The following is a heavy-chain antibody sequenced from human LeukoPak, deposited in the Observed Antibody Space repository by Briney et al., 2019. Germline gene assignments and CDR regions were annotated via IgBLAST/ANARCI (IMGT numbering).Heavy chain of an antibody. CDR1: GGSISSGGYS. D-gene: IGHD3-10*01. CDR3: ARDLGYGSGYFDY. Sequence: SETLSLTCTISGGSISSGGYSWSWIRQPPGKGLEWIGNIYHSGSTYYNPSLKSRVIISVDRSKNQFSLKLSSVTAADTAVYYRARDLGYGSGYFDYWGQGTLVTVSS. J-gene: IGHJ4*02. V-gene: IGHV4-30-2*01. CDR2: IYHSGST.